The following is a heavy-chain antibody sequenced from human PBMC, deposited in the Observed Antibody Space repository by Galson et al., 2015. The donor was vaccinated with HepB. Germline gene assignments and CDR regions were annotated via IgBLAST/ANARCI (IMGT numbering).Heavy chain of an antibody. CDR1: GFTFSDYY. D-gene: IGHD3-22*01. CDR2: ISSSSSYT. J-gene: IGHJ4*02. Sequence: SLRLSCAASGFTFSDYYMRWIRQAPGKGLEWVSYISSSSSYTNYADSVKGRFTISRDNAKNSLYLQMNSLRAEDTAVYYCARGYYDSSGQTKFDYWGQGTLVTVSS. V-gene: IGHV3-11*06. CDR3: ARGYYDSSGQTKFDY.